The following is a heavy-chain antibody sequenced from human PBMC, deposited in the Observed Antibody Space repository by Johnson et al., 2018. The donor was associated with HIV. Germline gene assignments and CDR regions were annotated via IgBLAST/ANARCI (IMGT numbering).Heavy chain of an antibody. D-gene: IGHD3-3*01. CDR3: ARASLEWLLSLVPLGAFDI. Sequence: MLLVESGGGVVQPGRSLRLSCAASGFTVSSNYMSWVSQAPGKGLEWVSVIYSGGSTYYADSVKGRFTISRDNSKNTLYLQMNSLRAEDTAVYYCARASLEWLLSLVPLGAFDIWGQGTMVTVSS. V-gene: IGHV3-66*02. CDR2: IYSGGST. J-gene: IGHJ3*02. CDR1: GFTVSSNY.